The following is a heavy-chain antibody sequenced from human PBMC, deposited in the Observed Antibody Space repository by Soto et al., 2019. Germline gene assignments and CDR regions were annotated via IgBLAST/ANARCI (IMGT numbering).Heavy chain of an antibody. J-gene: IGHJ4*02. Sequence: GGSLRLSCAASGFTFSRYAMNWVRHAPGKGLEWVSMISGSGGSTEYEDSVKGRFPISRDNSKNTVYLQMNSLRAEDTAIYYCANREASWCSGGSCYTALDHWGRGTLVTISS. CDR2: ISGSGGST. V-gene: IGHV3-23*01. D-gene: IGHD2-15*01. CDR1: GFTFSRYA. CDR3: ANREASWCSGGSCYTALDH.